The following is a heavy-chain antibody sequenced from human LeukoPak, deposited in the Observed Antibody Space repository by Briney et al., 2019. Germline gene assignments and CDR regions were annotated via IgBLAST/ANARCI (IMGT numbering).Heavy chain of an antibody. Sequence: GGSLRLSCAASGFTFSSYSMNWVRQAPGKGLKWVSSISSSSSYIYYADSVKGRFTISRDNAKNSLYLQMNSLRAEDTAVYYCARDAHYDFWSGYYSTWPLGYWGQGTLVTVSS. J-gene: IGHJ4*02. CDR3: ARDAHYDFWSGYYSTWPLGY. CDR1: GFTFSSYS. V-gene: IGHV3-21*01. D-gene: IGHD3-3*01. CDR2: ISSSSSYI.